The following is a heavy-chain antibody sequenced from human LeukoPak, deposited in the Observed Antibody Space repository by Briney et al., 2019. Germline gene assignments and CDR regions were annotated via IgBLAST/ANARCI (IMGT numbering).Heavy chain of an antibody. CDR2: INSDGSRT. Sequence: GGSLRLSCTASGFTISSYWMHWVRQAPGKGLVWVSRINSDGSRTNYADSVKGRFAISRDNAKNTLYLQINSLRAEDTAVYYCERDLGSCTTPDCLNICFAPGGGGPLVTVSS. D-gene: IGHD2-8*01. V-gene: IGHV3-74*01. J-gene: IGHJ5*02. CDR3: ERDLGSCTTPDCLNICFAP. CDR1: GFTISSYW.